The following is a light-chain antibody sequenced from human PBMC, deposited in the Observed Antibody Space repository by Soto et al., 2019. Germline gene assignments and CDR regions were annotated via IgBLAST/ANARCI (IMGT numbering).Light chain of an antibody. CDR3: QKRTNWPLT. Sequence: EIVLTQSPATLSLSPGERATLSCRASQSVSSNLAWYQQKRGQAPRLLIYDASNRATGIPARFSGSGSGTDFTLTISSLEPEDFAVYYCQKRTNWPLTFGGGTKVDI. CDR1: QSVSSN. V-gene: IGKV3-11*01. J-gene: IGKJ4*01. CDR2: DAS.